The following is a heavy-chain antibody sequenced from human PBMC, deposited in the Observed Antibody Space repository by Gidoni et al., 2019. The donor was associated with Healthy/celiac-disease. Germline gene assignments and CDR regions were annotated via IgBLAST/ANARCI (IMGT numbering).Heavy chain of an antibody. V-gene: IGHV2-26*01. Sequence: QVTLKESGTVLVKPTETLTLTGTVSGSSPSNARMGVRRIRQPPGKAMEWLAHLFSNDEKSNSTSLKSRLTISKDTSKRQVVLTMPTMYPVDTATYYCARSRTAVAGTRENLFDPWVQGTLVTVSS. CDR2: LFSNDEK. CDR1: GSSPSNARMG. D-gene: IGHD6-19*01. J-gene: IGHJ5*02. CDR3: ARSRTAVAGTRENLFDP.